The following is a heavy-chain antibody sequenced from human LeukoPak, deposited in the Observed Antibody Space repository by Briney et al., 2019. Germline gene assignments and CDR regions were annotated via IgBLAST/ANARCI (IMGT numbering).Heavy chain of an antibody. V-gene: IGHV4-59*01. CDR2: IYYSGST. D-gene: IGHD6-13*01. Sequence: PSETLSLTCAVYGGSISGYYWSWIRQPPGKGLEWIGYIYYSGSTNYNPSLKSRVTISVDTSKNQFSLKLSSVTAADTAVYYCARDHSSSWEYFDYWGQGTLVTVSS. J-gene: IGHJ4*02. CDR1: GGSISGYY. CDR3: ARDHSSSWEYFDY.